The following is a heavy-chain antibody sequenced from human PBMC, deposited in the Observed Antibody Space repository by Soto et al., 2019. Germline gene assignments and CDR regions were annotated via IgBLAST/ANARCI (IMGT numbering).Heavy chain of an antibody. CDR1: GGTFSSYA. CDR3: ARDRDYYDSSAIRTKGGFDP. V-gene: IGHV1-69*13. Sequence: VASVKVSCKASGGTFSSYAISWVRQAPGQGLEWMGGIIPIFGTANYAQKFQGRVTITADESTSTAYMELSSLRSEDTAVYYCARDRDYYDSSAIRTKGGFDPWGQGTLVTVSS. CDR2: IIPIFGTA. D-gene: IGHD3-22*01. J-gene: IGHJ5*02.